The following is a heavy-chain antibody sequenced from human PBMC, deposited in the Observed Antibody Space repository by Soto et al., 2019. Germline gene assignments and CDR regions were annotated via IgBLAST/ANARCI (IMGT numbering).Heavy chain of an antibody. V-gene: IGHV4-4*02. J-gene: IGHJ6*02. CDR1: GGSISSSNW. Sequence: ETLSLTCAVSGGSISSSNWWSWVRQPPGKGLEWIGEIYHSGSTNYNPSLKSRVTISVDKSKNQFSLKLSSVTAADTAVYYCARATRGVIISYYGMDVWGQGTTVTVSS. D-gene: IGHD3-10*01. CDR3: ARATRGVIISYYGMDV. CDR2: IYHSGST.